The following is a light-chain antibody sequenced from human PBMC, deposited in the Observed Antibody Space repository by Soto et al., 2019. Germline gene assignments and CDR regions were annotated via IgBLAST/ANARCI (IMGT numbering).Light chain of an antibody. J-gene: IGKJ4*01. CDR3: QQYDNYKPLT. Sequence: DIPMTQSPATLSASVGDRVTITCRASQSISSWLVWYQQKPGKAPKLLIFDASSLESGTPSRFSGRRSGTQFTLTINGLQPDDFATYYCQQYDNYKPLTFGGGTKVDIK. V-gene: IGKV1-5*01. CDR2: DAS. CDR1: QSISSW.